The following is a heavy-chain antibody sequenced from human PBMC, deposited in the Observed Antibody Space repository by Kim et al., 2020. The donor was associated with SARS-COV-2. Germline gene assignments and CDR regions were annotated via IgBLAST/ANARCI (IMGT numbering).Heavy chain of an antibody. V-gene: IGHV7-4-1*02. CDR2: LHPPPFPP. CDR3: AREWGGEQPFDY. J-gene: IGHJ4*02. D-gene: IGHD3-10*01. CDR1: GYTFTSYA. Sequence: ASVKVSCKASGYTFTSYAMNWVRQAPGPGLAFLFFLHPPPFPPTYAQCFTGRFVFSLDTSVSTAYLQISSLKAEDTAVYYCAREWGGEQPFDYWGQGTLVTVSS.